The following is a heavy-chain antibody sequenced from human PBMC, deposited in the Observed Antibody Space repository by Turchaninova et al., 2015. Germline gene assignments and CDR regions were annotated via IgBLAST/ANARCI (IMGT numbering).Heavy chain of an antibody. D-gene: IGHD3-22*01. CDR1: GFTLSRYA. J-gene: IGHJ4*02. CDR3: ARGRYYENTDYPYYFDY. V-gene: IGHV3-30-3*01. Sequence: QVQLVESGGGVVQPGRSLRLSCAASGFTLSRYAMHWVGQAPGKGLGWVAGLLHDGSKNHHPVTVKGRFTSSRDISKSALYRQMNSLRVEDTAVYFCARGRYYENTDYPYYFDYWGQGTLVTVSS. CDR2: LLHDGSKN.